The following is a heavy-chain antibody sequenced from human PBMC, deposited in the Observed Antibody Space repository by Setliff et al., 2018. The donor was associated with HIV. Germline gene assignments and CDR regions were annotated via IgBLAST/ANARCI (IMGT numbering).Heavy chain of an antibody. CDR3: ATLDPSGGNFLAY. Sequence: EPLSLTCTVSGDTDFYWSWIRQSPGKGLEWIGYIHASGKANYNPSLKSRVTISLDTSKMQFSLRLTSVTAADTAVYYCATLDPSGGNFLAYWGQGTLVTVSS. V-gene: IGHV4-4*09. CDR2: IHASGKA. D-gene: IGHD6-25*01. J-gene: IGHJ4*02. CDR1: GDTDFY.